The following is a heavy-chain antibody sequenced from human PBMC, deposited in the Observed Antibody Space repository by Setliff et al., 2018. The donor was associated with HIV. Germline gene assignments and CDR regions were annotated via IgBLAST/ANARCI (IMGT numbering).Heavy chain of an antibody. CDR2: IYPEDSNI. Sequence: GESLKISCKAVDYTFTTYWICWVRQMPGEGLEWMGIIYPEDSNIKYNPSFQNQVTISADKSISTAYLQVHNLKASDTATYYCARRDGRSMNAFEIWGPGTMVTVSS. V-gene: IGHV5-51*01. CDR1: DYTFTTYW. J-gene: IGHJ3*02. CDR3: ARRDGRSMNAFEI. D-gene: IGHD6-13*01.